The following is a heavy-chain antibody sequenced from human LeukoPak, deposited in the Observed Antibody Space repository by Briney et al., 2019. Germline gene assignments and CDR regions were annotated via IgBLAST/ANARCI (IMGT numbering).Heavy chain of an antibody. CDR2: ISSSSSYI. CDR1: GFTFSSYS. Sequence: GGSLRLSCAASGFTFSSYSMNWVRQAPGKGLEWVSSISSSSSYIYYADSVKGRFTISRDNSKNTLYLQMNSLRAEDTAVYYCAKRSGGTQPYYYYYMDVWGKGTTVTVSS. CDR3: AKRSGGTQPYYYYYMDV. D-gene: IGHD2-15*01. V-gene: IGHV3-21*04. J-gene: IGHJ6*03.